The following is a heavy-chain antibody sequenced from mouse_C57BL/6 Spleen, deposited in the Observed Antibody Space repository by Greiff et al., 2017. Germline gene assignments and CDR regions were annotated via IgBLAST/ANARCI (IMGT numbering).Heavy chain of an antibody. D-gene: IGHD2-1*01. J-gene: IGHJ3*01. CDR2: IYPGDGDT. CDR3: ASPFYYGNGFAY. V-gene: IGHV1-82*01. CDR1: GYAFSSSW. Sequence: VQLQQSGPELVKPGASVKISCKASGYAFSSSWMNWVKQRPGKGLEWIERIYPGDGDTNYNGKFKGKATLTADKSSSTAYMQLSSLTSEDSAVYFCASPFYYGNGFAYWGQGTLVTVSA.